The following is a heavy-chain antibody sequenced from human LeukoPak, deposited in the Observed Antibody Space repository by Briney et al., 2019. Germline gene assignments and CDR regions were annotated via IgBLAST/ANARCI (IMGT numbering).Heavy chain of an antibody. CDR2: ISWNSGSI. Sequence: GGSLRLSCAASGFTFDDYAIHWVRQAPGKGLEWVSGISWNSGSIGYADSVKGRFTISRDNAKNSLYLQMNSLRAEDTALYYCAREPSDTAFDYWGQGTLVTVSS. CDR1: GFTFDDYA. J-gene: IGHJ4*02. CDR3: AREPSDTAFDY. D-gene: IGHD5-18*01. V-gene: IGHV3-9*01.